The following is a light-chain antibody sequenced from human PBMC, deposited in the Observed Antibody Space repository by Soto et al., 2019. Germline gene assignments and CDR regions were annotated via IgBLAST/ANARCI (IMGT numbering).Light chain of an antibody. V-gene: IGKV3-20*01. CDR1: QSVSRSY. CDR2: DTS. CDR3: QQYGSSPWT. Sequence: EIVLTQSPGTLSLSPGEGATLSCRASQSVSRSYLAWFQQKPGQAPRLLIYDTSTRATGIPDRFSGSGSGTGFTLTISRLEPEDFAVYYCQQYGSSPWTFGQGTKVETK. J-gene: IGKJ1*01.